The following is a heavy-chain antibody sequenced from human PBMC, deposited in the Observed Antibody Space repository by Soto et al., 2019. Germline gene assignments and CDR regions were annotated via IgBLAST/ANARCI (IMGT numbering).Heavy chain of an antibody. Sequence: EVQLLESGGGLVQPGGSLRLSCAASGFTFSSYAMTWVRQAPGKGLEWVSAISGSGGSTYYADSVKGRFTISRDNSKNPLYLQMNSLRAEDTAVYYCAKSGPNWNYNYYMDVWGKGTTVTVSS. CDR2: ISGSGGST. D-gene: IGHD1-20*01. CDR3: AKSGPNWNYNYYMDV. J-gene: IGHJ6*03. CDR1: GFTFSSYA. V-gene: IGHV3-23*01.